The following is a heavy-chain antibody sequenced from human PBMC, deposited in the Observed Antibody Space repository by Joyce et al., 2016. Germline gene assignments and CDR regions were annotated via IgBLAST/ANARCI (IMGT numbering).Heavy chain of an antibody. V-gene: IGHV3-48*01. CDR2: ISRSSNTI. Sequence: EVQLVESGGGLVQPGGSLRLSCAASGFTFNTYSMSWVSQAPGKGLVWVSYISRSSNTIYYVDSVKGRFTISRDNAKNSLYLQMNSLRAEDTAVYFCARATSYYFYYYMDVWGKGTTVTVSS. CDR1: GFTFNTYS. CDR3: ARATSYYFYYYMDV. J-gene: IGHJ6*03.